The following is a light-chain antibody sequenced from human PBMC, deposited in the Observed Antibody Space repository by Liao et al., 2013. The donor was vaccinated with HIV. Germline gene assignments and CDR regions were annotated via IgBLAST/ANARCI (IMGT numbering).Light chain of an antibody. CDR2: QDS. CDR1: KLGDKY. J-gene: IGLJ2*01. CDR3: QAWDSSTVV. V-gene: IGLV3-1*01. Sequence: SYELTQPPSVSVSPGQTASITCSGDKLGDKYACWYQQRPGQSPVLVIYQDSKRPSGIPERFSGSNSGNTATLTIGGTQATDEADYYCQAWDSSTVVFGGGTKLTVL.